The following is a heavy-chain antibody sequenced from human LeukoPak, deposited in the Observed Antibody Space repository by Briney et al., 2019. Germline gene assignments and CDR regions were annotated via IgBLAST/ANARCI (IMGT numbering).Heavy chain of an antibody. CDR3: AGGARQQHPFYY. V-gene: IGHV3-66*01. D-gene: IGHD6-13*01. Sequence: PGGSLRLSCAASGFTVSSNYMSWVRQAPGKGLEWVSVIYSGGSTYYADSVKGRFTISRYNSKNTLYLQMNSLRAEDTSVYFCAGGARQQHPFYYCGQGTLVTVSS. CDR1: GFTVSSNY. J-gene: IGHJ4*02. CDR2: IYSGGST.